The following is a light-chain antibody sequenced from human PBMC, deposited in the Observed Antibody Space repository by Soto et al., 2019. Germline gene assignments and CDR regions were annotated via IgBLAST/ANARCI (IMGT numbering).Light chain of an antibody. J-gene: IGKJ4*01. CDR3: QQYSSSPLT. CDR2: GAS. CDR1: QSVSSNY. Sequence: ESVLTQSPVTLSLSPGERATLSCRASQSVSSNYLAWYQQKPGQAPRLLIYGASNRATGIPDTFSGSGSGTDLTLTISRLEPEDFAVYYCQQYSSSPLTFGGGTKVDIK. V-gene: IGKV3-20*01.